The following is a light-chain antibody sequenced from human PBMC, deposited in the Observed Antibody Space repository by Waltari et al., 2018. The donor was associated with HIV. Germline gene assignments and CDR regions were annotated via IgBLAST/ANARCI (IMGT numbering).Light chain of an antibody. Sequence: DIQMTQSPPSLSKSVGDTVTISCRASHNIDTYLNWYQQNPGKAPHLLISAASTLQGAVPSRFGGGGSGTHFTLTITSLQREDFAIYYCQQSYTTPPTFGQGTRVE. CDR2: AAS. J-gene: IGKJ1*01. CDR1: HNIDTY. V-gene: IGKV1-39*01. CDR3: QQSYTTPPT.